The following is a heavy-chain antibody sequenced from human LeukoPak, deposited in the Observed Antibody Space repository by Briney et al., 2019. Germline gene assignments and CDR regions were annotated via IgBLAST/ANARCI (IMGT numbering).Heavy chain of an antibody. J-gene: IGHJ4*02. CDR3: AKTGATNHFDY. Sequence: GGSLRLSCAASGFTFNNYAMNWVRQAPGKGLEWVSSISGSGGNTYYADSVKGRFTISRDNSKNTLYLQMNSLRAEDTAVYYCAKTGATNHFDYWGQGTLVTVSS. V-gene: IGHV3-23*01. CDR1: GFTFNNYA. CDR2: ISGSGGNT. D-gene: IGHD1-26*01.